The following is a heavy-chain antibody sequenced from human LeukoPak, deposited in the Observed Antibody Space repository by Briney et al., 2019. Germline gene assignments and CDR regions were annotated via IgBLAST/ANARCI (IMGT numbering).Heavy chain of an antibody. CDR3: ASTERCSTTCPLDY. Sequence: SETLSLTCTVYGGSISGYYWSWIRQPPGKGLEWIGEINHSGSSNYNPSLKSRVTISLDTSEKQFSLKLRSVTAADTAVYYCASTERCSTTCPLDYWGQGTLVTVSS. CDR2: INHSGSS. D-gene: IGHD2-2*01. V-gene: IGHV4-34*01. CDR1: GGSISGYY. J-gene: IGHJ4*02.